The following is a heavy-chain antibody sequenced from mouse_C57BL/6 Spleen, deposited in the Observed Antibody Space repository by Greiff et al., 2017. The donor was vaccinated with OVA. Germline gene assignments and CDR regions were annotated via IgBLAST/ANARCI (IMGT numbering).Heavy chain of an antibody. D-gene: IGHD1-1*01. CDR1: GYTFTSYW. CDR2: IHPNSGST. CDR3: AREGYYYGSSNFDY. Sequence: VQLQQPGAELVKPGASVKLSCKASGYTFTSYWMHWVKQRPGQGLEWIGMIHPNSGSTNYNEKFKSKATLTVDKSSSTAYMQLSGLTSEDSAVYYCAREGYYYGSSNFDYWGQGTTLTVSS. V-gene: IGHV1-64*01. J-gene: IGHJ2*01.